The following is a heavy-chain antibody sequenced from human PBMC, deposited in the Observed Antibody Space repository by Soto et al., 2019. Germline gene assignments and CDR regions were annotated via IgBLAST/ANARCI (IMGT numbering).Heavy chain of an antibody. CDR3: ATIVGANDY. CDR2: INHSGST. J-gene: IGHJ4*02. Sequence: SETLSLTCAVYGGSFSGYYWSWICQPPGKGLEWIGEINHSGSTNYNPSLKSRVTISVDTPKNQFSLKLRSVTAADTAVYYCATIVGANDYWGQGTLVTVSS. V-gene: IGHV4-34*01. D-gene: IGHD1-26*01. CDR1: GGSFSGYY.